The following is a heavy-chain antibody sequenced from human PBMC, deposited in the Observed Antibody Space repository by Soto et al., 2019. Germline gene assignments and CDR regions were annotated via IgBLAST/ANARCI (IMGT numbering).Heavy chain of an antibody. J-gene: IGHJ4*02. CDR1: GGSISGYH. CDR2: IYHSGST. D-gene: IGHD2-21*01. V-gene: IGHV4-59*12. CDR3: ARGNVVAIDY. Sequence: SETLSLTCSISGGSISGYHWNWIRQTPGKGLEWIGYIYHSGSTYYNPSLKSRVTISVDRSKNQFSLKLSSVTAADTAVYYCARGNVVAIDYWGQGTLVTVSS.